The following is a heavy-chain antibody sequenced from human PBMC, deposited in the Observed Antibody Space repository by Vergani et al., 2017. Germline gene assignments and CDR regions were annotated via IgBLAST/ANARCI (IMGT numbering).Heavy chain of an antibody. CDR2: ISSSSSTI. V-gene: IGHV3-48*01. D-gene: IGHD3-10*01. J-gene: IGHJ1*01. Sequence: EVQLVESGGGLVQPGGSLRLSCAASGFTFSSYSMNWVRQAPGKGLEWVSYISSSSSTIYYADSVKGRFTISRDNAKNSLYLQMNSLRAEDTAVYYCTTAWGLYYLHGEYFQYWGRGTLVSVSS. CDR3: TTAWGLYYLHGEYFQY. CDR1: GFTFSSYS.